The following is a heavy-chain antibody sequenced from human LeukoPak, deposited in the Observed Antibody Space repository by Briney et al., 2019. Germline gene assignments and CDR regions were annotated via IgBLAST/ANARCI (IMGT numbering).Heavy chain of an antibody. J-gene: IGHJ4*02. V-gene: IGHV3-23*01. CDR1: GFTFSSYA. CDR2: ISGSGGST. Sequence: GGSLRLSCAASGFTFSSYAMSWVRQAPGKGLEWGSAISGSGGSTYYAESVKGRFTISRDNSKNPLYLQMNSLRAEDTAVYYCAKVLLGYCSSTSCYTTYYFDYWGQGTLVTVSS. D-gene: IGHD2-2*02. CDR3: AKVLLGYCSSTSCYTTYYFDY.